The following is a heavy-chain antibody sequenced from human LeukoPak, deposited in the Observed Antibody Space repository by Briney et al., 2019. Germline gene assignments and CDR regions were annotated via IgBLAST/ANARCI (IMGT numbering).Heavy chain of an antibody. Sequence: GGSLRLSCAAPGFTFSTYGMHWVRQSPGKGLEWVAFIRYDGSDKYFADSVKGRFTISRDNSKNTLFLQMKSLRAEDTVLYYCAKDPTGTSAFDIWGQGTMVSVSS. J-gene: IGHJ3*02. V-gene: IGHV3-30*02. CDR1: GFTFSTYG. D-gene: IGHD1-1*01. CDR3: AKDPTGTSAFDI. CDR2: IRYDGSDK.